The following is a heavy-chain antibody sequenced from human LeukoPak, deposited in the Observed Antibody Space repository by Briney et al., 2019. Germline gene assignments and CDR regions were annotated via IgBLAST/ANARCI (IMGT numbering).Heavy chain of an antibody. Sequence: PGGSLRLSCAASGFSFISYEMNWVRQAPGKGLEWVSYISSTRTTIYYANSVKGGFTTSRDNAKNSLYLQMNTLRAEDTAIYYCARATYSSGWLQGRLDYWGQGVLVTVSS. J-gene: IGHJ4*02. CDR2: ISSTRTTI. D-gene: IGHD6-19*01. CDR3: ARATYSSGWLQGRLDY. CDR1: GFSFISYE. V-gene: IGHV3-48*03.